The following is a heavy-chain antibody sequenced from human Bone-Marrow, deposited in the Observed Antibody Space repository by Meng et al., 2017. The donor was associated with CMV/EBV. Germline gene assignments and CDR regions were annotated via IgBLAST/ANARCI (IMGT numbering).Heavy chain of an antibody. V-gene: IGHV3-64*02. CDR1: GFTFSSYA. CDR3: ASTAARPFYYYYYGMDV. D-gene: IGHD6-6*01. CDR2: ISSNGGST. Sequence: GESLKISCAASGFTFSSYAMHWVRQAPGKGLEYVSAISSNGGSTYYADSVKGRFTISRDNAKNSLYLQMNSLRAEDTAVYYCASTAARPFYYYYYGMDVWGQGTTVTVSS. J-gene: IGHJ6*02.